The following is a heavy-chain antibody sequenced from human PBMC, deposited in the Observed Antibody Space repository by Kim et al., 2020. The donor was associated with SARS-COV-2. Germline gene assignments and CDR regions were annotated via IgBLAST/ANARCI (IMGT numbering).Heavy chain of an antibody. J-gene: IGHJ5*02. Sequence: ESVKGRFTISRDDSKSIAYLQMNSLKTEDTAVYYCTRAWGYSYGLGWFDPWGQGTLVTVSS. V-gene: IGHV3-49*02. D-gene: IGHD5-18*01. CDR3: TRAWGYSYGLGWFDP.